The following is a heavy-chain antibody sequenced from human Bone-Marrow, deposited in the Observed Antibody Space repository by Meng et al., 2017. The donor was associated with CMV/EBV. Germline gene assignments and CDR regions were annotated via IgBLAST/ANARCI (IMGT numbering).Heavy chain of an antibody. J-gene: IGHJ4*02. CDR3: ARDLRKGLRRGSYDYFDY. CDR1: GYTFTGYY. V-gene: IGHV1-2*02. D-gene: IGHD1-26*01. Sequence: ASVTVSCKASGYTFTGYYMHWVRQAPGQGLEWMGWINPNSGGTNYAQKFQGRVTMTRDTSISTAYMELSRLRSDDTAVYYCARDLRKGLRRGSYDYFDYWGQGTLVTVSS. CDR2: INPNSGGT.